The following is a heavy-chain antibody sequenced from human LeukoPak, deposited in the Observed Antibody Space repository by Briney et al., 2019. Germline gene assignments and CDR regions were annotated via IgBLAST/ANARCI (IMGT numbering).Heavy chain of an antibody. CDR3: ASSEPDYDILTGYYWNWFDP. CDR2: INHSGST. J-gene: IGHJ5*02. D-gene: IGHD3-9*01. Sequence: SETLSLTYAVYGGSFSGYYWSLIPQPPGKGLECIGEINHSGSTNYNPSLKSRVTISVDTSKNQFSLKLSSVTAADTAVYYCASSEPDYDILTGYYWNWFDPWGQGPLVPVSS. V-gene: IGHV4-34*01. CDR1: GGSFSGYY.